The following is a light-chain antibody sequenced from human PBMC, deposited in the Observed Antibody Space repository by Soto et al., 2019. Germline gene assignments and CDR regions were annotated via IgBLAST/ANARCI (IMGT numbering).Light chain of an antibody. CDR3: QHYTYSPPSYT. V-gene: IGKV3-20*01. CDR1: QSVSSTS. CDR2: YAF. Sequence: EIVLTQSPGTLSLSPGERATLSCRASQSVSSTSLAWYRQKPGQAPRLLIYYAFSRVTDIPDRISGSGPGTDFTLTISILEPEDFVVYYCQHYTYSPPSYTFGHGTKLEIK. J-gene: IGKJ2*01.